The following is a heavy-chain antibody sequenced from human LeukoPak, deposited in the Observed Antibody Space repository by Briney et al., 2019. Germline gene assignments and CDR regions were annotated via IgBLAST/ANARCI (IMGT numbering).Heavy chain of an antibody. CDR1: GYTFTGYY. D-gene: IGHD2-2*01. J-gene: IGHJ4*02. CDR2: INPNSGGT. Sequence: GASVKVSCKASGYTFTGYYMHWVRQAPGQGPEWMGWINPNSGGTNYAQKFQGRVTMTRDTSISTAYMELSRLRSDDTAVYYCARDAGPVVPAANDYWGQGTLVTVSS. CDR3: ARDAGPVVPAANDY. V-gene: IGHV1-2*02.